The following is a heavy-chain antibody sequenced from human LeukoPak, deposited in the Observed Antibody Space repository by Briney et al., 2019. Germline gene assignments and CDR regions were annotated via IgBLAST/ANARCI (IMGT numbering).Heavy chain of an antibody. CDR2: IYTSGST. CDR3: ARDRLGTDAFDI. J-gene: IGHJ3*02. D-gene: IGHD6-19*01. V-gene: IGHV4-4*07. Sequence: SETLSLTCTVAGGSNSSYYRSWIRQPGGRGLEWIGRIYTSGSTNYNPSLKSRVTISVDTSKTQFSLKLSSVTAADTAVYYCARDRLGTDAFDIWGQGTMVTVSS. CDR1: GGSNSSYY.